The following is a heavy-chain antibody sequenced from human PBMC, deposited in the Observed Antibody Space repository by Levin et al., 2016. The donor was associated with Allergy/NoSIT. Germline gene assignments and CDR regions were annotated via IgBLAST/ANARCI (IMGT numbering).Heavy chain of an antibody. CDR1: GYTFTGYY. CDR3: ASIRAPPAAMPGSWYYYGMDV. CDR2: INPNSGGT. D-gene: IGHD2-2*01. Sequence: ASVKVSCKASGYTFTGYYMHWVRQAPGQGLEWMGWINPNSGGTNYAQKFQGRVTMTRDTSISTAYMELSRLRSDDTAVYYCASIRAPPAAMPGSWYYYGMDVWGQGTTVTVSS. J-gene: IGHJ6*02. V-gene: IGHV1-2*02.